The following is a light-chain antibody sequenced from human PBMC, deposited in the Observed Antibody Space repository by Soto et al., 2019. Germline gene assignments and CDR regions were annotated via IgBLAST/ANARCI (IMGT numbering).Light chain of an antibody. CDR1: SSNIESNT. Sequence: QSVLTQPPSASGTPGQRVTISCSGSSSNIESNTVTWYQQLPGTAPKLVIYSNYDRPSGVPDRFSGSTSGTSASLVIRGLQSEDEADYYCAAWDDRLNGYVFGGGTKVTV. CDR3: AAWDDRLNGYV. J-gene: IGLJ1*01. CDR2: SNY. V-gene: IGLV1-44*01.